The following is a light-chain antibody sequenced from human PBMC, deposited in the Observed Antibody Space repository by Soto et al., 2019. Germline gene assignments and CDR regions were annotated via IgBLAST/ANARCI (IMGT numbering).Light chain of an antibody. CDR3: QQYRAYSWT. CDR1: ERISTW. Sequence: DIQMTQSPSTLSAFVGDRVTITCRASERISTWLAWYQQKPGKPPKLMISKASTLESGVPSRFSGSGSGADFTLNISGLAPEDVAIYYCQQYRAYSWTFGQGTKVEI. CDR2: KAS. J-gene: IGKJ1*01. V-gene: IGKV1-5*03.